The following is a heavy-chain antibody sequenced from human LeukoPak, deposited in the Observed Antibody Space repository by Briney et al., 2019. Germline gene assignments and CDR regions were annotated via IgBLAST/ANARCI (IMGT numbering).Heavy chain of an antibody. CDR1: GFTFSSYA. CDR2: ILGSGGST. V-gene: IGHV3-23*01. CDR3: AISHSSGFDY. Sequence: QTGGSLRLSCAASGFTFSSYAMSWVRQAPGKGLEWVSAILGSGGSTYYADSVKGRFTISRDNAMNSLYLQMNSLRAEDTAVYYCAISHSSGFDYWGQGTLVTASS. D-gene: IGHD3-22*01. J-gene: IGHJ4*02.